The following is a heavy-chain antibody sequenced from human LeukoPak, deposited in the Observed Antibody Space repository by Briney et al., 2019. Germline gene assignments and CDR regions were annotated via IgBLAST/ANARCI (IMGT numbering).Heavy chain of an antibody. CDR2: VYYSGST. D-gene: IGHD2/OR15-2a*01. J-gene: IGHJ4*02. CDR1: GGSISSSSYY. CDR3: ARDSSRGFDY. Sequence: PSETLSLTCTVSGGSISSSSYYWSWIRQPPGKGLEWIGYVYYSGSTNYNPSLKSRVTISVDTSKNQFSLKLSSVTAADTAVYYCARDSSRGFDYWGQGTLVTVSS. V-gene: IGHV4-61*01.